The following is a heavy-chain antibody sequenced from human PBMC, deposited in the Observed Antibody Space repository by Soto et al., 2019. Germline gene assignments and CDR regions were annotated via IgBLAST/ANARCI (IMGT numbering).Heavy chain of an antibody. J-gene: IGHJ6*03. V-gene: IGHV1-8*01. Sequence: QVQLVQSGAEVKKPGASVKVSCKASGYTFTSYDINWVRQATVQGLEWMGWMNPNSNNTGYAQKFQGRVTMTRNTSISTAYMELSSLRSEDTAVYYCARGRDPRYYMDVWGKGTTVTVSS. CDR1: GYTFTSYD. D-gene: IGHD1-20*01. CDR3: ARGRDPRYYMDV. CDR2: MNPNSNNT.